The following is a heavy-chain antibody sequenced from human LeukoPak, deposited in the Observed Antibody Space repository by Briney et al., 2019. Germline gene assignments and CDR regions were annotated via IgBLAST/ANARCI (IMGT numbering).Heavy chain of an antibody. V-gene: IGHV4-4*02. CDR1: GGSISSSNW. CDR3: VRVSSGATTVDY. Sequence: SETLSLTCAVSGGSISSSNWWSWVRQPPGKGLEWIGEIYHSGSTNYNPSLKSRVTISVDKSKNQFSLKLSSVTAADTAVYYCVRVSSGATTVDYWGQGTLVTVSS. J-gene: IGHJ4*02. D-gene: IGHD1-26*01. CDR2: IYHSGST.